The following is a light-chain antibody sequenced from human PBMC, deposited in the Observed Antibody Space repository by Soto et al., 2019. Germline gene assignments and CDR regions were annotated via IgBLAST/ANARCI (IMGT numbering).Light chain of an antibody. CDR3: QQYGSSPPST. CDR2: GAS. V-gene: IGKV3-20*01. Sequence: EMVLTQSPGTLSLSPGERAILSCRASQSVSSGYLAWYQQKPGQAPRLLIYGASSRATGIPDRFSGSGSGTDFTRTISRLESEDFAVYYCQQYGSSPPSTFGPGTKVDIK. J-gene: IGKJ3*01. CDR1: QSVSSGY.